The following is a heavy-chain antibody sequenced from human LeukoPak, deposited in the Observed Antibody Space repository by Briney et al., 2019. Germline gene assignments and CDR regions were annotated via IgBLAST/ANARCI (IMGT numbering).Heavy chain of an antibody. CDR1: GYTLTGYY. Sequence: GASVKVSCKASGYTLTGYYLHWVRQAPGQGLDWMGWINPNTGATHSAQKFQGRITMTRDSSISTAYMDLSRLRSDDTAVYYCARDRVGSGWPRPYYFEVWGQGTLVTVSS. CDR2: INPNTGAT. D-gene: IGHD6-19*01. V-gene: IGHV1-2*02. CDR3: ARDRVGSGWPRPYYFEV. J-gene: IGHJ4*02.